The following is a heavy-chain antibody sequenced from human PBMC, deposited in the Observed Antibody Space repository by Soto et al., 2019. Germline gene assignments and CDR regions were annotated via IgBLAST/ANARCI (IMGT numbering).Heavy chain of an antibody. D-gene: IGHD2-21*02. Sequence: VAVISYDGSNKYYADSVKGRFTISRDDSKNTLYLQMNSLRAEDTAVYYCAKDSRIVVMTAPYDYWGQGTLVTVSS. V-gene: IGHV3-30*18. J-gene: IGHJ4*02. CDR2: ISYDGSNK. CDR3: AKDSRIVVMTAPYDY.